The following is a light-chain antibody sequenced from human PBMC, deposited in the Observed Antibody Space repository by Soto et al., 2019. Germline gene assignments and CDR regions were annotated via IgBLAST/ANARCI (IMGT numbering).Light chain of an antibody. V-gene: IGKV3-20*01. CDR2: DAS. J-gene: IGKJ1*01. CDR1: QSVSSGY. CDR3: QQYGSSPRT. Sequence: EIVLTQSPGTLSLSPWERGTLSCRASQSVSSGYLAWYQQKPGQAPRLLIYDASTRANGIPGRFSGSGSGTDFTLTISRLEPEDFAVYYCQQYGSSPRTFGQGTKVDI.